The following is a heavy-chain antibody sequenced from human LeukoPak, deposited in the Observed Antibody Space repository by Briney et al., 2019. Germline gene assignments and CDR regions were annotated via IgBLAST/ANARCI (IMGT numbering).Heavy chain of an antibody. CDR2: IYSSGST. V-gene: IGHV4-4*07. CDR1: GGSISSHS. D-gene: IGHD2/OR15-2a*01. J-gene: IGHJ3*02. Sequence: PSETLSLTCTVSGGSISSHSWNWIRLPAGKGLEWIGCIYSSGSTNSNPSLKSRVTMSVDTSKNQFSLMLSSVTAADTAVYYCVRGLYDSTTYRAFHIWGQGTMVTVSS. CDR3: VRGLYDSTTYRAFHI.